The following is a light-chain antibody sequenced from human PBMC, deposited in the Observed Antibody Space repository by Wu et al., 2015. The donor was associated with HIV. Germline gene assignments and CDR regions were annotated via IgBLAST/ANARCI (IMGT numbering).Light chain of an antibody. CDR2: GAS. CDR1: RGISNY. V-gene: IGKV1-27*01. Sequence: DIQMAQSPSSLSASVGDRVTITCRASRGISNYLAWYQQKPGKVPKLLIYGASTLHSGVPSRFSGSGSGTDFTLTINNLQPEDVATYYCQSIQFPWTFGQGTKVEIK. CDR3: QSIQFPWT. J-gene: IGKJ1*01.